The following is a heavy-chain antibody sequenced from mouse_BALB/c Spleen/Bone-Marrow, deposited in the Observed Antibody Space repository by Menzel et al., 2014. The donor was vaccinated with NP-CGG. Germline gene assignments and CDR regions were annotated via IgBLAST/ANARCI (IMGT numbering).Heavy chain of an antibody. CDR2: IYPYNGGS. CDR1: GYTFTDYN. J-gene: IGHJ3*01. D-gene: IGHD4-1*01. CDR3: ARELGRAY. Sequence: VQLQQSGPELVKPGASVKLSCKASGYTFTDYNMHWVKQSHGKSLEWIGYIYPYNGGSAYNQKFKSKATLTVDNSSSTAYLELRSLTSEDCADYYCARELGRAYWGQGTLVTVAP. V-gene: IGHV1S29*02.